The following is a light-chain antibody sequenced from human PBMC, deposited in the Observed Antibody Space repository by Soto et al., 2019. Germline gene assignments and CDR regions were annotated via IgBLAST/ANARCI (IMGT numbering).Light chain of an antibody. CDR2: WAS. V-gene: IGKV4-1*01. CDR3: QQYYTTRG. Sequence: DIVMTQSPDSLAVSLGERATINCKSSQSVLSSSNNKNYLAWYQQKPGQPPKLLIYWASTRDSGVPDRFSGSGSGTDFTLTITSLQAEDVAVYYCQQYYTTRGFGLGTKVEIK. CDR1: QSVLSSSNNKNY. J-gene: IGKJ4*01.